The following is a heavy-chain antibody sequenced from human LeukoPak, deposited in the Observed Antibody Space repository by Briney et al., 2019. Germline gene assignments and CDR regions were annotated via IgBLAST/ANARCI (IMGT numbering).Heavy chain of an antibody. CDR2: IYSGGST. CDR1: GFTVSSNY. J-gene: IGHJ6*02. D-gene: IGHD3-22*01. Sequence: GGSLRLSCAASGFTVSSNYMSWVRQAPGKGLEWVSVIYSGGSTYYADSVKGRFTISRDNSKNTLYLQMSSLRAEDTAVYYCASTRSGYYYTRYYYGMDVWGQGTTVTVSS. CDR3: ASTRSGYYYTRYYYGMDV. V-gene: IGHV3-66*02.